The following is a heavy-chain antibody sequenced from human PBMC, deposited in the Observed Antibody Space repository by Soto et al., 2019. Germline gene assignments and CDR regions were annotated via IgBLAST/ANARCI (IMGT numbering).Heavy chain of an antibody. CDR1: GYTFTSYD. Sequence: ASVKVSCKASGYTFTSYDINWVRQATGQGLEWMGWMNPNSGNTGYAQKFQGRVTMTRNTSIGTAYMELSSLRSEDTAVYYCARGRVVVAATHYSYYSMDVWGKGTTVTVSS. CDR3: ARGRVVVAATHYSYYSMDV. D-gene: IGHD2-15*01. V-gene: IGHV1-8*01. CDR2: MNPNSGNT. J-gene: IGHJ6*03.